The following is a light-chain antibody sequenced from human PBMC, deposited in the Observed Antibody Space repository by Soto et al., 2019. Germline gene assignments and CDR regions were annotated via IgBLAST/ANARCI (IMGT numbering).Light chain of an antibody. Sequence: QSVLTQPASVSGSPGQSITVSCTGTSSDVGNYNLVSWYQQHPGKAPKLMIYEVTKRPSGVSNRFFGSKSGNTASLTISGLQAEDEADYYCCSYAGSSTFVFGTGTKLTVL. CDR3: CSYAGSSTFV. CDR1: SSDVGNYNL. V-gene: IGLV2-23*02. J-gene: IGLJ1*01. CDR2: EVT.